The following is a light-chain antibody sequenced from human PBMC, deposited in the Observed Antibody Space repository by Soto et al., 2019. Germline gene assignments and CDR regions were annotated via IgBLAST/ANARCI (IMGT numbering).Light chain of an antibody. Sequence: EIVLTQSPGTLSLSAGERATLSCRASQSINNNYLAWYQQKPGQAPTVLIYGASSSAPGIPDRFSGSGSGTDFTLPISRLEPEDFAVYYCQPYAASPTFGQGTKVEIK. CDR3: QPYAASPT. CDR2: GAS. J-gene: IGKJ1*01. CDR1: QSINNNY. V-gene: IGKV3-20*01.